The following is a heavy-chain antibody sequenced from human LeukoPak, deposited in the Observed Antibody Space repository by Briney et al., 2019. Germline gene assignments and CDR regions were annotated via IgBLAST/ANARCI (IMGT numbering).Heavy chain of an antibody. V-gene: IGHV1-46*01. CDR2: INPSGGST. J-gene: IGHJ4*02. D-gene: IGHD3-3*01. Sequence: GASVKVSCKASGYTFTSYYMHWVRQAPGQGLEWMGIINPSGGSTSYAQKFQGRVTMTRDTSTSTVYMELSSLRSEDTAVYYCARDNSARSGYTEWEDYWGQGTLVTVSS. CDR1: GYTFTSYY. CDR3: ARDNSARSGYTEWEDY.